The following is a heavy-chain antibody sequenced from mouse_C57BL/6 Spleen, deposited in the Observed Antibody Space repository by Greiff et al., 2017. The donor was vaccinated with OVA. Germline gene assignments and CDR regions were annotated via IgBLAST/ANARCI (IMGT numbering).Heavy chain of an antibody. V-gene: IGHV1-26*01. Sequence: VQLKQSGPELVKPGASVKISCKASGYTFTDYYMNWVKQSHGKSLEWIGDINPNNGGTSYNQKFKGKATLTVDKSSSTAYMELRSLTSEDSAVYYCARDYGNYGYYFDYWGQGTTLTVSS. CDR3: ARDYGNYGYYFDY. J-gene: IGHJ2*01. CDR2: INPNNGGT. CDR1: GYTFTDYY. D-gene: IGHD2-1*01.